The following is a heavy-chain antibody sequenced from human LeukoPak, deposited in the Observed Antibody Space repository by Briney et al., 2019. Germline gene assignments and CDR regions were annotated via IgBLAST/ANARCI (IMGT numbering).Heavy chain of an antibody. J-gene: IGHJ6*02. CDR3: AXXXXXXXXXXXXYYYGMDV. Sequence: GGSLRLSCAASGFTVSSNYMSWVRQAPGKGLEWVSVIYSGGSTYYADSVKGRFTISRDNSKNTLYLQMNSLRAEDTAVYYCAXXXXXXXXXXXXYYYGMDVWGQGTTVTASS. CDR1: GFTVSSNY. V-gene: IGHV3-66*01. CDR2: IYSGGST.